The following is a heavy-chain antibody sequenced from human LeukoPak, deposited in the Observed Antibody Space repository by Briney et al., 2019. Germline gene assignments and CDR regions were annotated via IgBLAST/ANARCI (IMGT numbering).Heavy chain of an antibody. J-gene: IGHJ4*02. Sequence: PGGSLRLSCAASGFTFSSNWMHWVRQAPGKGLVWVARINSDGSNRNYADSVKGRFTIPRDNAKNTLYLLMNSLRAEDTAVYYCAMQWLSPFDSWGQGTLVTVSS. CDR1: GFTFSSNW. CDR3: AMQWLSPFDS. CDR2: INSDGSNR. D-gene: IGHD6-19*01. V-gene: IGHV3-74*01.